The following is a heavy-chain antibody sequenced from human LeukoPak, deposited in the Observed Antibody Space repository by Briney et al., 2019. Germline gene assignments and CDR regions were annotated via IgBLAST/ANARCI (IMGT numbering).Heavy chain of an antibody. Sequence: SETLSLTCTVSGGSISSYYWSWIRQPPGKGLEWIGYIYYSGGTNYNPSLKSRVTISVDTSKNQFSLKLSSVTAAVTAVYYCARLYSSPDLRADYWGQGTLVTVSS. V-gene: IGHV4-59*08. CDR1: GGSISSYY. CDR2: IYYSGGT. J-gene: IGHJ4*02. CDR3: ARLYSSPDLRADY. D-gene: IGHD2-8*01.